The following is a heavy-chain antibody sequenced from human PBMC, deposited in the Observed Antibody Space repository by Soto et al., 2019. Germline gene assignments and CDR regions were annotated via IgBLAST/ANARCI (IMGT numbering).Heavy chain of an antibody. J-gene: IGHJ3*02. Sequence: TLSLTCTVSGGSISSGGYYWSWIRQHPGKGLEWIGYIYYSGSTYYNPSLKSRVTISVDTSKNQFSLKLSSVTAADTAVYYCARGGVLHDAFDIWGQGTMVTVS. V-gene: IGHV4-31*03. D-gene: IGHD1-26*01. CDR3: ARGGVLHDAFDI. CDR2: IYYSGST. CDR1: GGSISSGGYY.